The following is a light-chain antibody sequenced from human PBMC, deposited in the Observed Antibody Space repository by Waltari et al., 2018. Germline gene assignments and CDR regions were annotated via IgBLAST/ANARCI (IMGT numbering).Light chain of an antibody. CDR2: HAS. V-gene: IGKV3-20*01. Sequence: EIVLTQSPGTLSLSPGERATLSCRASQGVGKYLAWYQQRPGHAPRLLLYHASIRATGIPDRFSGSGSGTDFSLTISRLEPEDFAVYYCQKYDFLPATFGQGTTVEIK. CDR1: QGVGKY. CDR3: QKYDFLPAT. J-gene: IGKJ1*01.